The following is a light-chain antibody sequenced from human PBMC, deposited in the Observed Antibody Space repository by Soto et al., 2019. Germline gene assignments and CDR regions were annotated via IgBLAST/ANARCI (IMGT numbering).Light chain of an antibody. CDR2: GAS. CDR1: QSVSSN. CDR3: QQYNNWPIT. J-gene: IGKJ5*01. V-gene: IGKV3D-15*01. Sequence: EIVMTHSPATLSVSPVEIATLCFRASQSVSSNLAWYQQKPGQAPRLLIYGASTRATGIPARFSGSGSGTEFTLTISSLQSEDFEVYYCQQYNNWPITFGQGTRLEI.